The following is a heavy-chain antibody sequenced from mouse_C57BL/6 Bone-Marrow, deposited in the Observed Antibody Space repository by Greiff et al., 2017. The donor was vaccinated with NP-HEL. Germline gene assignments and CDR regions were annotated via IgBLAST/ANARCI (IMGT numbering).Heavy chain of an antibody. J-gene: IGHJ3*01. Sequence: EVQLQQSGPELVKPGASVKISCKASGYSFTGYYMHWVKQSHGNILDWIGYIYPYNGVSSYNQKFKGKATLTVDKSSSTAYMELRSLTSEDSAVYYWARDYGSNLPVGPFAYWGQGTLVTVSA. D-gene: IGHD1-1*01. CDR3: ARDYGSNLPVGPFAY. CDR2: IYPYNGVS. V-gene: IGHV1-31*01. CDR1: GYSFTGYY.